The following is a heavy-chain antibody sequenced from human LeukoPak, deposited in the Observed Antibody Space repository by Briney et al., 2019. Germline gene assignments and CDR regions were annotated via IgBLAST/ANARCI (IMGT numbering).Heavy chain of an antibody. V-gene: IGHV1-46*01. CDR2: INPSGGST. CDR3: ARGPPSQSIAAHHWFDP. J-gene: IGHJ5*02. CDR1: GYTFTSYY. Sequence: GASVKVSCKASGYTFTSYYMHWVRQAPGQGLEWMGIINPSGGSTNYAQKFQGRVTITADESTSTAYMELSSLRSEDTAVYYCARGPPSQSIAAHHWFDPWGQGTLVTVSS. D-gene: IGHD6-6*01.